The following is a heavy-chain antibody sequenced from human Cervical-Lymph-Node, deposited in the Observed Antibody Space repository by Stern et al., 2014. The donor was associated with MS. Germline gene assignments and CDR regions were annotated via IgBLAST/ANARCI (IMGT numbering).Heavy chain of an antibody. Sequence: QVTLKESGPVLVKPTETLTLTCTVSGFSLSNARMGVSWIRQPPGKALEWLAHIFSNDEKSYSTSLKSRLTISKDTSKSQVVLTMTTMDPVDTATYYCARIRGAWYYDSYYFDYWGQGTLVTVSS. CDR1: GFSLSNARMG. CDR3: ARIRGAWYYDSYYFDY. D-gene: IGHD3-22*01. J-gene: IGHJ4*02. CDR2: IFSNDEK. V-gene: IGHV2-26*01.